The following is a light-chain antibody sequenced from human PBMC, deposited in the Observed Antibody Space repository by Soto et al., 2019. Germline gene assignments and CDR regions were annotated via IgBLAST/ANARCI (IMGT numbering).Light chain of an antibody. CDR1: QSIDNC. CDR2: AAS. V-gene: IGKV1-39*01. J-gene: IGKJ1*01. Sequence: DIQMTQSPSSLSASIGDRVTITCRASQSIDNCLSWYQQKPGKAPKLLIYAASTLQNGVPSRFSGSVSGTAFTLTTSSLQRGDLATYYCLHTHSAPATFGQGTTVEIK. CDR3: LHTHSAPAT.